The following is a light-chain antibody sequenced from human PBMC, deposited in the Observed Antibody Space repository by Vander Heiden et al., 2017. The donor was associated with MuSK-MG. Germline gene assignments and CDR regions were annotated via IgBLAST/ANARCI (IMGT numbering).Light chain of an antibody. J-gene: IGKJ4*01. V-gene: IGKV3-20*01. Sequence: EIVLTHTRHPVFVSRGKSHPLLQGSQSLTGNFLGWYQQTPGQAPRLLIHDASTRATGIPDRFSGSGSGTDFTLTISRLEPEDFAVYYCQHYGGSPLTFGGGTKVEIK. CDR2: DAS. CDR3: QHYGGSPLT. CDR1: QSLTGNF.